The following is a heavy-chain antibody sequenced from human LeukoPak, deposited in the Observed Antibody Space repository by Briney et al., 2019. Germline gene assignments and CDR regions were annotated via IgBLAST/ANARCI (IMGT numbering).Heavy chain of an antibody. CDR1: EFSVGSNY. Sequence: PGGSLRLSCAASEFSVGSNYMTWVRQAPGKGLEWVSLIYSGGSTYYADSVKGRFTISRDNSKNTLYLQMNSLRAEDTAVYYCARDYGEYYYDSSGYYGGFDYWGQGTLVTVSS. J-gene: IGHJ4*02. D-gene: IGHD3-22*01. CDR3: ARDYGEYYYDSSGYYGGFDY. CDR2: IYSGGST. V-gene: IGHV3-66*01.